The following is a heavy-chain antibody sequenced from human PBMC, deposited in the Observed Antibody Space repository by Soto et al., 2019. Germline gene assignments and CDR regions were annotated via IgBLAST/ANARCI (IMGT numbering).Heavy chain of an antibody. CDR1: GGSFTGYS. V-gene: IGHV4-34*01. J-gene: IGHJ4*02. CDR3: ARGLFSENFYSGGWYYFDS. Sequence: QVQLQQWGAGLLKPSETLSLTCGVYGGSFTGYSWTWIRQSPRKGLEWIGQINHSGSAIYNPSLKSRVTISLLTSHNQFSLELSSVTAADTAVYYCARGLFSENFYSGGWYYFDSWGQGTLVTVSS. D-gene: IGHD1-26*01. CDR2: INHSGSA.